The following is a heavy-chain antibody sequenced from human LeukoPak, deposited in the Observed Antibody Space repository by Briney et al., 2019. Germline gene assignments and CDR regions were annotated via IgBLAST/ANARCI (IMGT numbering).Heavy chain of an antibody. CDR2: IYYSGRT. D-gene: IGHD3-3*01. J-gene: IGHJ6*02. Sequence: SETLCLTCRVSGGSFSSYYWSWVGQPPGKGREGSGYIYYSGRTKYNTCLTTRVTISVDTPTNQFSLKLSSVTAADTAVYYCARRSQYYDFWSGYWPDGMDVWGQGTTVTLSS. V-gene: IGHV4-59*01. CDR1: GGSFSSYY. CDR3: ARRSQYYDFWSGYWPDGMDV.